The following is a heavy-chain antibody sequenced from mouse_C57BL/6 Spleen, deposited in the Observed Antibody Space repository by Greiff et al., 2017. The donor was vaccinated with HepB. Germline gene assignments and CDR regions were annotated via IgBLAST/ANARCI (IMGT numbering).Heavy chain of an antibody. D-gene: IGHD2-5*01. V-gene: IGHV1-18*01. CDR1: GYTFTDYN. Sequence: EVQLQQSGPELVKPGASVKIPCKASGYTFTDYNMDWVKQSHGKSLEWIGDINPNNGGTIYNQKFKGKATLTVDQSSSTAYMELRSLTSEDTAVYYCARKSNYDWFAYWGQGTLVTVSA. CDR3: ARKSNYDWFAY. J-gene: IGHJ3*01. CDR2: INPNNGGT.